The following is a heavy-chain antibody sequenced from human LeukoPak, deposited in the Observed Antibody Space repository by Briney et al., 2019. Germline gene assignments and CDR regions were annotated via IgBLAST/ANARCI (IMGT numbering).Heavy chain of an antibody. D-gene: IGHD6-13*01. J-gene: IGHJ4*02. CDR2: INLNSGGT. Sequence: ASVKVSCKASGYTFTGYYMHWVRQAPGQGLEWMGWINLNSGGTNFAQKFQGRVTMTRDTSISTAYMQLSRLRSDDTAVYYCARGYSSRWLDYWGQGTLVTVSS. CDR3: ARGYSSRWLDY. CDR1: GYTFTGYY. V-gene: IGHV1-2*02.